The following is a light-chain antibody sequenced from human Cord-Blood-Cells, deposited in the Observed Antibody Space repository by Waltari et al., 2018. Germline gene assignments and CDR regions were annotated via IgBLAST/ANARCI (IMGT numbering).Light chain of an antibody. CDR1: QSISSW. CDR3: QQYNSYSPT. Sequence: DIQMTQSPSTLSASVGDRVTITCRASQSISSWLAWYQQKPGKAPKLLIYDASSLESGVPSRFSGSGSGTEFTLTISSLQPGDFATYYCQQYNSYSPTFGQWTKLEIK. CDR2: DAS. J-gene: IGKJ2*01. V-gene: IGKV1-5*01.